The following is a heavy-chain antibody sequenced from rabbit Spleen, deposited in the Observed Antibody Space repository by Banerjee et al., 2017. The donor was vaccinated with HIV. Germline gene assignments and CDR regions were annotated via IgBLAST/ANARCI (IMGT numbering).Heavy chain of an antibody. V-gene: IGHV1S45*01. CDR1: GFSFSSSYW. J-gene: IGHJ3*01. Sequence: QEQLEESGGDLVKPGASLTLTCTASGFSFSSSYWICWVRQAPGKGLEWIACIDVGDGTTHYASWAKGRFTISKTSSTTVTLQMTSLTAADTATYFCVRDRYDDSNLWGQGTLVTVS. CDR3: VRDRYDDSNL. CDR2: IDVGDGTT. D-gene: IGHD3-1*01.